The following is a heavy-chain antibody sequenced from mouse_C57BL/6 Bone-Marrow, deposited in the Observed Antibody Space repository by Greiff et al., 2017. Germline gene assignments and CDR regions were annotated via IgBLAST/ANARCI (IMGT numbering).Heavy chain of an antibody. CDR1: GFTFSDYG. J-gene: IGHJ2*01. CDR3: ARDQGNYFDY. Sequence: EVKLVESGGGLVKPGGSLKLSCAASGFTFSDYGMHWVRQAPEQGLEWVAYISSGSSTIYYADPVKGRFTISRDNAKNTLFLQLTSLRSEDTAMYYCARDQGNYFDYWGQGTTLTVSS. V-gene: IGHV5-17*01. CDR2: ISSGSSTI.